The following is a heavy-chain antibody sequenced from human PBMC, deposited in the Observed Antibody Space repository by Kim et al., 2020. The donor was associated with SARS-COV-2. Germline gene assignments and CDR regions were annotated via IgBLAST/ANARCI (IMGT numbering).Heavy chain of an antibody. CDR2: MNPNSGNT. D-gene: IGHD3-3*01. V-gene: IGHV1-8*01. CDR1: GYTFTSYD. Sequence: ASVKVSCKASGYTFTSYDINWVRQATGQGLEWMGWMNPNSGNTGYAQKFQGRVTMTRNTSISTAYMELSSLRSEDTAVYYCARQFDFWSGEEPYYWGQGTLVTVSS. J-gene: IGHJ4*02. CDR3: ARQFDFWSGEEPYY.